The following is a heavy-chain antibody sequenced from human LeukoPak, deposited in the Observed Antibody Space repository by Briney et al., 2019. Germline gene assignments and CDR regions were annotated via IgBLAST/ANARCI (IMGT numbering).Heavy chain of an antibody. J-gene: IGHJ4*02. CDR1: GFTLSIYA. V-gene: IGHV3-23*01. CDR3: AKAPVTSCRGAYCYPFDY. CDR2: TSSSDAGT. Sequence: GGSLRLSCAASGFTLSIYAMSWVRQAPGKGLEWVSATSSSDAGTYYADSVRGRFAISRDNSKNTLYLQMNSLRAEDAAVYYCAKAPVTSCRGAYCYPFDYWGQGTLVTVSS. D-gene: IGHD2-21*01.